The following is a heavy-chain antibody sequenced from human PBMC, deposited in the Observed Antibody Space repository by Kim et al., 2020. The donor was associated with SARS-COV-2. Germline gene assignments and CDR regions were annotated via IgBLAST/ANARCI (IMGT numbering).Heavy chain of an antibody. D-gene: IGHD3-10*01. V-gene: IGHV5-10-1*01. Sequence: GESLKISCKGSGYSFTSYWISWVRQMPGKGLEWMGRIDPSDSYTNYSPSFQGHVTISADKSISTAYLQWSSLKASDTAMYYCARHRGGGTGYYYGMDVWGQGTTVTVSS. CDR2: IDPSDSYT. J-gene: IGHJ6*02. CDR1: GYSFTSYW. CDR3: ARHRGGGTGYYYGMDV.